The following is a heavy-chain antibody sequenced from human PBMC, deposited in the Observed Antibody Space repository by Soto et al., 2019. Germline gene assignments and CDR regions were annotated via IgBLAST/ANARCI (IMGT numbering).Heavy chain of an antibody. CDR3: ARDVSGVVVIRLLNFDY. CDR1: GYTFTSYG. J-gene: IGHJ4*02. V-gene: IGHV1-18*01. Sequence: QVQLVQSGAEVKKPGASVKVSCKASGYTFTSYGISWVRQAPGQGLEWMGWISAYNGNTNYAQKLQGRVTMTTDTSTSTAYIELRSLRSDDTAVYYCARDVSGVVVIRLLNFDYWGQGTLVTVSS. CDR2: ISAYNGNT. D-gene: IGHD3-22*01.